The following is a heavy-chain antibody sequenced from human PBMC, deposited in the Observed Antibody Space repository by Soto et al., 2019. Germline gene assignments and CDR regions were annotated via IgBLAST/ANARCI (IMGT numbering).Heavy chain of an antibody. Sequence: QVQLVQSGAEVKKPGSSVKVSCKASGGTFSSYAISWVRQAPGQGLEWMGGIIPIFGTANYAQKFQGRVTITADKSTSTAYMELSSLRSEDTAVYYCAGGGSLAPVRAFDIWGQGTMVTVSS. V-gene: IGHV1-69*06. CDR1: GGTFSSYA. CDR2: IIPIFGTA. D-gene: IGHD3-16*01. J-gene: IGHJ3*02. CDR3: AGGGSLAPVRAFDI.